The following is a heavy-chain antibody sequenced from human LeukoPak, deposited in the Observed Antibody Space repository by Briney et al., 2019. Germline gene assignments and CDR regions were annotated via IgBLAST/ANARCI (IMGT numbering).Heavy chain of an antibody. Sequence: GGSLRLSCAASGFTFSSYSMNWVRQAPGKGLEWVSSISSSSLYIYYADSLKGRFTISRDNAKNSLYLQMNSLTTEDTAVYYCARDLEGVPVGGKAAYWGQGTLVTVSS. CDR3: ARDLEGVPVGGKAAY. D-gene: IGHD6-19*01. V-gene: IGHV3-21*01. J-gene: IGHJ4*02. CDR1: GFTFSSYS. CDR2: ISSSSLYI.